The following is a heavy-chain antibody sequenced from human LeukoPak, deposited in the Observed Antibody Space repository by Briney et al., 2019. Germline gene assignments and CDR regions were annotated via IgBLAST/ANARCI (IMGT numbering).Heavy chain of an antibody. CDR1: GFTFSSYT. D-gene: IGHD3-22*01. CDR2: ISGSNSYI. Sequence: GGSLRLSCAASGFTFSSYTMHWIRQAPGKGLEWVSSISGSNSYIFYADSVKGRFTVSRDNAKDSLYLQMNSLRAEDTAVYYCARGFYDSSGYENYFDYWGQGTLVTVSS. J-gene: IGHJ4*02. CDR3: ARGFYDSSGYENYFDY. V-gene: IGHV3-21*01.